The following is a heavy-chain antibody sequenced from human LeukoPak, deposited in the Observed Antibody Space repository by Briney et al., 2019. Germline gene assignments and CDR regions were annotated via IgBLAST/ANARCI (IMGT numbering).Heavy chain of an antibody. CDR1: GGSISSYY. CDR2: IYYSGST. D-gene: IGHD5-18*01. J-gene: IGHJ4*02. Sequence: SETLSLTCTVPGGSISSYYWSWIRQPPGKGLEWIGYIYYSGSTNYNPSLKSRVTISVETSKNQFSLRLSSVTAADTAVYYCASLGYRGFDYWGQGTLVTVSS. V-gene: IGHV4-59*08. CDR3: ASLGYRGFDY.